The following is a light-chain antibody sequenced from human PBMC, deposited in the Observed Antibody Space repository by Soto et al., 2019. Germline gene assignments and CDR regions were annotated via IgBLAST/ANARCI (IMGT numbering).Light chain of an antibody. Sequence: EIVLTQSPGTLSLSPGERATLSCRASQSVSSVFLAWYQQKPGQAPRLLMYDASSRASGIPDRFSGSGSGTDFTLTISRLEPEDFAVYYCQQYGSSPFTFGPGTMVDIK. CDR2: DAS. J-gene: IGKJ3*01. CDR3: QQYGSSPFT. CDR1: QSVSSVF. V-gene: IGKV3-20*01.